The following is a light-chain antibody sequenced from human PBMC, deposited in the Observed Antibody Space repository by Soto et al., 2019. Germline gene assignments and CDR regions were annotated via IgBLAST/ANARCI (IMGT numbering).Light chain of an antibody. CDR2: DVS. J-gene: IGLJ1*01. CDR3: SSYTISSTPYV. V-gene: IGLV2-14*01. Sequence: QSVLTQPASVSGSPGQSITISCTGTSSDVGGYNSVSWYQQHPGKAPKLTIYDVSNRPSGVSNRFAGSKSGNTASLTISGRQAEEEADYYCSSYTISSTPYVLGTGTKLTVL. CDR1: SSDVGGYNS.